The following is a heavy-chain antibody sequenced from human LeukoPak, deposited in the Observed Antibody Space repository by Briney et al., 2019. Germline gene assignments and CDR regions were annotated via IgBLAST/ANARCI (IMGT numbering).Heavy chain of an antibody. D-gene: IGHD3-16*02. CDR1: GFTFSSYW. Sequence: PGGSLRLSCAASGFTFSSYWMHWVRQAPGKGLWWVSRINSDGSSTSYADSVKGRFTISRDNAKNTLYLQMNSLRAEATAVYYCARELRRIGAFDIWGQGTMVTVSS. CDR3: ARELRRIGAFDI. CDR2: INSDGSST. J-gene: IGHJ3*02. V-gene: IGHV3-74*01.